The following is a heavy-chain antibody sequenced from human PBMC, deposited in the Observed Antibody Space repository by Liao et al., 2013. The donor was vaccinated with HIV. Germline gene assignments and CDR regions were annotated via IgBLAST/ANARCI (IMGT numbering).Heavy chain of an antibody. Sequence: QMQLQESGPGLVKPSETLSLTCAVSGGSINTHDWSWIRQPAGKGLEWIGRISNSGNTIYNPSLRSRVAMSLGTSKNQFSLKLTSVAAADTAVYFCARVRSSLHFDYWGQGILVTVSS. CDR2: ISNSGNT. J-gene: IGHJ4*02. CDR1: GGSINTHD. CDR3: ARVRSSLHFDY. V-gene: IGHV4-4*07.